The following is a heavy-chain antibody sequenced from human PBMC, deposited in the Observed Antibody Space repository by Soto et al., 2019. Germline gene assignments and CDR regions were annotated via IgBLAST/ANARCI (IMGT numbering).Heavy chain of an antibody. CDR3: ARPPYGDNVDY. Sequence: QVQLVQSGAEVKKPGASVKVSCKASGYTFTSYDNNWERQATGQGLEWMVWMNPNSGNTGYAQKFQGSVTMTRNTSISTAYMELSSMRSEGTAVYYCARPPYGDNVDYLGQATLVTGSS. CDR2: MNPNSGNT. D-gene: IGHD4-17*01. V-gene: IGHV1-8*01. CDR1: GYTFTSYD. J-gene: IGHJ4*02.